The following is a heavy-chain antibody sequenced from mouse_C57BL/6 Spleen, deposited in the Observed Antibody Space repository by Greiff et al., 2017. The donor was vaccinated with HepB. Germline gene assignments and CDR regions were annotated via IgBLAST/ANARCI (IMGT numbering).Heavy chain of an antibody. CDR1: GYTFTSYW. CDR2: IDPSDSYT. D-gene: IGHD2-1*01. Sequence: VQLQQSGAELVMPGASVKLSCKASGYTFTSYWMHWVKQRPGQGLEWIGEIDPSDSYTNYNQKSKGKSTLTVDKSSSTAYMQRSSLTSEDSAVYYCARIAEDIYYGPSWCAYWGQGTLVTVSA. CDR3: ARIAEDIYYGPSWCAY. J-gene: IGHJ3*01. V-gene: IGHV1-69*01.